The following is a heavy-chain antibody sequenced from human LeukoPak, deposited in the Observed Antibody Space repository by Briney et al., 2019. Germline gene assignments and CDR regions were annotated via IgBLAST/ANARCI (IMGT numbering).Heavy chain of an antibody. CDR3: ARAVAGKLDY. D-gene: IGHD6-19*01. J-gene: IGHJ4*02. Sequence: SQTLSLTCAISGDSVSSNSIGWTWIRQSPSRGLEWLGRTYYRSKWYNDYAVSVKSRITINADTSKNQVSLQLNSVTPEDTAVYYCARAVAGKLDYWGQGTLVTVSS. V-gene: IGHV6-1*01. CDR2: TYYRSKWYN. CDR1: GDSVSSNSIG.